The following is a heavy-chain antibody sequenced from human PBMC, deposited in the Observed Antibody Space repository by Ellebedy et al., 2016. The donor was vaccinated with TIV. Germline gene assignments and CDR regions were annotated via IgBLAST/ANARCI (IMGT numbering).Heavy chain of an antibody. CDR1: GFSFSTYG. D-gene: IGHD5-18*01. CDR2: ISYDGSYK. V-gene: IGHV3-30*18. CDR3: AKDVQYSYGSSYFYYGMDV. Sequence: GESLKISXAASGFSFSTYGVHWVRQAPGKGLEWVAVISYDGSYKYYADSVKGRFTIYRDNSKNTLFLEMNSLRAEDTAVYYCAKDVQYSYGSSYFYYGMDVWGQGTTVTVSS. J-gene: IGHJ6*02.